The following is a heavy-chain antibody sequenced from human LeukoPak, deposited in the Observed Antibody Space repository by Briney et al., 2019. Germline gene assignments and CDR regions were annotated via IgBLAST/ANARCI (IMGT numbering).Heavy chain of an antibody. CDR1: GGSISSYY. D-gene: IGHD1-26*01. Sequence: SETLSLTCTVSGGSISSYYWSWIRQPPGKGLEWIGYIYYSGSTNYNPSLKSRVTISVDTSKNQFSLKLSSVTAADTAVYYCARNTVGATTTFYYFDYWGQGTLVTVSS. CDR3: ARNTVGATTTFYYFDY. J-gene: IGHJ4*02. V-gene: IGHV4-59*12. CDR2: IYYSGST.